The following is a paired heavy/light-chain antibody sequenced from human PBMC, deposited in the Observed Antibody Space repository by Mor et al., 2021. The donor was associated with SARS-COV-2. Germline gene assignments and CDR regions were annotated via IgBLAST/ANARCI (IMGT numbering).Heavy chain of an antibody. CDR2: IFYSGNT. CDR3: GREKKMVGTTFDSGRYYFDF. CDR1: GGSISTGGVF. J-gene: IGHJ4*02. Sequence: QVQLQESGPGLVKPSQTLSLTCTVSGGSISTGGVFWSWIRQNPGKGLEWIGYIFYSGNTYYNPSLKSRITISTDTSRNQFSLKLSSVTAADTAVYYCGREKKMVGTTFDSGRYYFDFWGQGTLVTVSS. D-gene: IGHD1-26*01. V-gene: IGHV4-31*03.
Light chain of an antibody. J-gene: IGKJ4*01. Sequence: EIMLTQSPATLSLSPGERATLSCRASQSVSNYLAWYQQKPGQAPRLLIYDASNRATGIPARFSGSGSGTDFTLSISSLEPEDLAVYYCQHRTNWPPGLTFGGGTKVQIK. CDR3: QHRTNWPPGLT. CDR1: QSVSNY. CDR2: DAS. V-gene: IGKV3-11*01.